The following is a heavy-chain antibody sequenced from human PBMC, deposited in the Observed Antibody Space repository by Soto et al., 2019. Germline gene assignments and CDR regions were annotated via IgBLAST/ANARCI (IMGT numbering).Heavy chain of an antibody. J-gene: IGHJ4*02. D-gene: IGHD4-17*01. V-gene: IGHV3-48*01. Sequence: EVQLVESGGGLVQPGGSLRLSCAASGFTFSSYSMNWVRQAPGKGLEWVSYISSSSSTIYYADSVKGRFTISRDKAKNPLYLQMNSLRAEDTAVYYCARDLTYGRFDYWGQGTLVTVSS. CDR2: ISSSSSTI. CDR3: ARDLTYGRFDY. CDR1: GFTFSSYS.